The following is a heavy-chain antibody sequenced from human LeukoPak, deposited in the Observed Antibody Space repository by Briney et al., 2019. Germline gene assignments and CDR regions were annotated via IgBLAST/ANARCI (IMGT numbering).Heavy chain of an antibody. CDR1: GFTFSSYA. Sequence: GGSLRLSCAASGFTFSSYAMLWVRQAPGKGLEWVSPISASGGDTYYADSVKGRFTISRDNSKNTLYLQMNGLRAEATAVYYSANGGYSHVDVWGQGTTVTVSS. D-gene: IGHD5-18*01. CDR3: ANGGYSHVDV. J-gene: IGHJ6*02. CDR2: ISASGGDT. V-gene: IGHV3-23*01.